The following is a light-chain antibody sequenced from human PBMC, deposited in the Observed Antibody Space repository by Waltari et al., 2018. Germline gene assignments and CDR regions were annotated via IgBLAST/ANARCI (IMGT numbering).Light chain of an antibody. CDR3: AAWDDSLSRWL. Sequence: QSVLTQPPSASGTPGQRVTISCSGRSSNIGSNYVSWYQHVPGPAPKLLIYRNNQRPSGVPDRFSGSKSGTSASLAISGLRSEDEADYYCAAWDDSLSRWLLGGGTKLTVL. CDR2: RNN. J-gene: IGLJ3*02. CDR1: SSNIGSNY. V-gene: IGLV1-47*01.